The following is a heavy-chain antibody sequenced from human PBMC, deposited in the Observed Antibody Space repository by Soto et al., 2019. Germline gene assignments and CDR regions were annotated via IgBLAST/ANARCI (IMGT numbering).Heavy chain of an antibody. CDR3: ARGRSHEWELLVQYFDY. V-gene: IGHV4-59*02. CDR2: VYYSGST. J-gene: IGHJ4*02. D-gene: IGHD1-26*01. CDR1: GGSVSNSY. Sequence: SEALSLTCTVSGGSVSNSYWGWIRQPPGKGLEWVAYVYYSGSTNYNPSLGSRVTISVDKSKNQFSLKMTSVTGADTAVYYCARGRSHEWELLVQYFDYWGQGTLVTVSS.